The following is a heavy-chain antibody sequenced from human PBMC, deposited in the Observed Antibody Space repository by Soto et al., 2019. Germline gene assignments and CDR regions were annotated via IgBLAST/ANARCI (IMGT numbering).Heavy chain of an antibody. CDR2: ISAYNGNT. CDR1: GYTFTSYG. D-gene: IGHD2-2*01. V-gene: IGHV1-18*01. Sequence: GASVKVSCKASGYTFTSYGISWVRQAPGQGLEWMGWISAYNGNTNYAQKLQGRVTMTTDTSTSTAYMELRSLRSDDTAVYYCARDYCSSTSCYLFTTSWFDPWGQGTLVTVSS. CDR3: ARDYCSSTSCYLFTTSWFDP. J-gene: IGHJ5*02.